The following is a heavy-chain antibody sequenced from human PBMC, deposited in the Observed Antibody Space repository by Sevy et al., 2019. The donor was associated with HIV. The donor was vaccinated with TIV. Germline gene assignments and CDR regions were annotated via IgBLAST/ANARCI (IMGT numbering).Heavy chain of an antibody. CDR3: ARGPGYYDSGSWLDP. CDR2: ITRSGTTM. D-gene: IGHD3-16*01. V-gene: IGHV3-48*03. CDR1: GFTLSNYE. J-gene: IGHJ5*02. Sequence: GVSLRLSCAASGFTLSNYEMNWVRQAPGKGLEWVASITRSGTTMNYAGSVKGRFTISRDTPNSVYLQMNSLRGDDTGVYFCARGPGYYDSGSWLDPWGQGTLVTVSS.